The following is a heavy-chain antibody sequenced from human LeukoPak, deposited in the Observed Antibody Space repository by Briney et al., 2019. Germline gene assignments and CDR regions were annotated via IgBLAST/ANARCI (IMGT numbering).Heavy chain of an antibody. CDR1: GYTFTSYG. V-gene: IGHV1-18*01. CDR3: ARRSYYDSSGYSDY. J-gene: IGHJ4*02. D-gene: IGHD3-22*01. CDR2: ISAYNGNT. Sequence: ASVKDSCKASGYTFTSYGISWVRQAPGQGLEWMGWISAYNGNTNYAQKLQGRVTMTTDTSTGTAYMELRSLRSDDTAVYYCARRSYYDSSGYSDYWGQGTLVTVSS.